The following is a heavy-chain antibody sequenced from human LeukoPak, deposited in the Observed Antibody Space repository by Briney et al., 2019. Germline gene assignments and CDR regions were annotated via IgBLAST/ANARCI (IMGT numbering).Heavy chain of an antibody. CDR1: GFTFSNYD. CDR2: ISRSGSSI. V-gene: IGHV3-11*01. J-gene: IGHJ4*02. D-gene: IGHD6-19*01. CDR3: ARDPRGITVLADYFDY. Sequence: GGSLRLSCTVSGFTFSNYDMTWVRQAPGKGLEWVSYISRSGSSIYYADSVKGRFTISRDNAKNSLYLQMNSLRAEDTAVYYCARDPRGITVLADYFDYWGQGTLVTVSS.